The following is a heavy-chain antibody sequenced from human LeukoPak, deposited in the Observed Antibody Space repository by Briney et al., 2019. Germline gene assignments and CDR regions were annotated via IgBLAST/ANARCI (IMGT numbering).Heavy chain of an antibody. J-gene: IGHJ4*02. CDR1: GYSFTICY. Sequence: ASVKVSCSASGYSFTICYILLVRQAPGQGLEWMGWIDPHSDGTNYAQKFQGRVTMTRDTSITTAYMELSRLRSDDTAVYYCAMLTSGWLDIEYWGQATLVTVSS. CDR2: IDPHSDGT. CDR3: AMLTSGWLDIEY. D-gene: IGHD6-19*01. V-gene: IGHV1-2*02.